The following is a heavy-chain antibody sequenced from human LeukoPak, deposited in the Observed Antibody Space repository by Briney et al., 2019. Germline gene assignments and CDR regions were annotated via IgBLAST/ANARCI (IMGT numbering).Heavy chain of an antibody. V-gene: IGHV3-49*04. D-gene: IGHD6-25*01. J-gene: IGHJ4*02. Sequence: GGSLRLSCTASGFTFGECAMSWVRQVPGKGLEWLGFIRSKSYAGTTEYATSVKGRFTISRDDSKSIAFLQMNSLKAEDTAVYYCSLTSGALDYWGQGTLVTVSS. CDR2: IRSKSYAGTT. CDR1: GFTFGECA. CDR3: SLTSGALDY.